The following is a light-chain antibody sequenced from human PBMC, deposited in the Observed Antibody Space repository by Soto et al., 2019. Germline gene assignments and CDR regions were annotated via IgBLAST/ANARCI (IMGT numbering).Light chain of an antibody. J-gene: IGLJ3*02. CDR2: GNT. CDR3: ESYDSTLSGSR. Sequence: QSVLTQPPSVSGAPGQRVTISCTGSSSNIGAGYGVNWYQQLPGTAPKLLIYGNTNRPSGVPDLISGSKSGTSASLAITGLQAEDEADYYCESYDSTLSGSRFGGGTKLTVL. V-gene: IGLV1-40*01. CDR1: SSNIGAGYG.